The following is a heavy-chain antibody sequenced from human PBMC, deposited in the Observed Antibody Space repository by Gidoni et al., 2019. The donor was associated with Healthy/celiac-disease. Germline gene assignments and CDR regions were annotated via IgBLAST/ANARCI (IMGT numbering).Heavy chain of an antibody. Sequence: QVQLQESGPGLVKPSETLSLTCTVSGGSISSYYWSWIRQPAGKGLEWIGRIYTSGSTNYNPSLKSRVTMSVDTSKNQFSLKLSSVTAADTAVYYCARDHLVVVAATLYAFDIWGQGTMVTVSS. J-gene: IGHJ3*02. CDR2: IYTSGST. CDR1: GGSISSYY. V-gene: IGHV4-4*07. CDR3: ARDHLVVVAATLYAFDI. D-gene: IGHD2-15*01.